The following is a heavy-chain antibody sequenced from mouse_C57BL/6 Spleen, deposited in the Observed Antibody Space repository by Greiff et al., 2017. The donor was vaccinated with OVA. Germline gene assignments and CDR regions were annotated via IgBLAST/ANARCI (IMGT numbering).Heavy chain of an antibody. CDR3: ARDTYDGYYVNWYFDV. Sequence: EVKVVESEGGLVQPGSSMKLSCTASGFTFSDYYMAWVRQVPEKGLEWVANINYDGSSTYYLDSLKSRFIISRDNAKNILYLQMSSLKSEDTATYYCARDTYDGYYVNWYFDVWGTGTTVTVSS. V-gene: IGHV5-16*01. CDR1: GFTFSDYY. CDR2: INYDGSST. J-gene: IGHJ1*03. D-gene: IGHD2-3*01.